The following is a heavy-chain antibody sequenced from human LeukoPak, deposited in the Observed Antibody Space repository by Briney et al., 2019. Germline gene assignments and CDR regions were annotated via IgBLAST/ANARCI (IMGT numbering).Heavy chain of an antibody. D-gene: IGHD3-10*01. CDR1: GFTFSTYA. CDR2: ISGGGGST. CDR3: AKGGYYGSGTYYNYYLDY. J-gene: IGHJ4*02. V-gene: IGHV3-23*01. Sequence: GGSLRLSCAASGFTFSTYAMSWVRQAPGKGLEWVSAISGGGGSTYYADSVKGRFTISRDNSKNTLYLQMNSLRAEDTAVYYCAKGGYYGSGTYYNYYLDYWGQGTLVTVSS.